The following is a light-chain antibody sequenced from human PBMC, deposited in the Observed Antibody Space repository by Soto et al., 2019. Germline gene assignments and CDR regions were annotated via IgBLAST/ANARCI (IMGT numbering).Light chain of an antibody. J-gene: IGLJ2*01. Sequence: QSALTQPASVSGSPGQSITISCTGTSSDVGGYNFVSWYQQRPGKAPKLMIYDVSNRPSGVSSRFSGSKSGNTASLTISGLQAEDEADYYCSSYTSSSTLVIFGGGTKLTVL. V-gene: IGLV2-14*03. CDR2: DVS. CDR1: SSDVGGYNF. CDR3: SSYTSSSTLVI.